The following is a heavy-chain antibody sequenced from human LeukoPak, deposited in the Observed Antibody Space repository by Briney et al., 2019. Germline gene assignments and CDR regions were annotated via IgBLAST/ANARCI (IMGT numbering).Heavy chain of an antibody. CDR1: GFTFSSYA. CDR3: AKVATVFDYYYYGMDV. V-gene: IGHV3-23*01. Sequence: GGSLRLSCAASGFTFSSYAMSWVRQAPGKGLEWVSSISGSGSSTYYADSVRGRLTVSRDNSKNTLHLHMNSLRAEDTAAYYCAKVATVFDYYYYGMDVWGQGTTVTVSS. D-gene: IGHD3-3*01. J-gene: IGHJ6*02. CDR2: ISGSGSST.